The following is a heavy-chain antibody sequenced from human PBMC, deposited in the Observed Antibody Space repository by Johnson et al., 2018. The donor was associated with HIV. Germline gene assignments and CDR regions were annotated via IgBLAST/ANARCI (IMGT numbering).Heavy chain of an antibody. J-gene: IGHJ3*02. V-gene: IGHV3-11*01. CDR1: GFTFSDYY. CDR3: ARAPRWFNVFDI. CDR2: ISSSGSTI. D-gene: IGHD4-23*01. Sequence: QVQLVESGGGLVQPGGSLRLSCAASGFTFSDYYMSWIRQAPGKGLEWVSSISSSGSTIYYADSVKGRFTISRDNAKNSLYLQMNSLGAEDTAVYYCARAPRWFNVFDIWGQGTMVTVSS.